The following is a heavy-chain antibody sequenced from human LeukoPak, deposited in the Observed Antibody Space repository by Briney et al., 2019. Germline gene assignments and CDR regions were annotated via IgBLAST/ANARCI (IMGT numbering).Heavy chain of an antibody. CDR1: GFTFSSYG. V-gene: IGHV3-33*01. Sequence: PGRSLRLSCAAPGFTFSSYGMHWVRQAPGKGLEWVAVIWYDGSNKYYADSVKGRFTISRDNSKNTLYLQMNSLRAEDTAVYYCAREMTTVVLDAFDIWGQGTMVTVSS. D-gene: IGHD4-23*01. CDR3: AREMTTVVLDAFDI. CDR2: IWYDGSNK. J-gene: IGHJ3*02.